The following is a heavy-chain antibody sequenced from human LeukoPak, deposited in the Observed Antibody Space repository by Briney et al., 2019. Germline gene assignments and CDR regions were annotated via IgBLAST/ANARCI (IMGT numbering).Heavy chain of an antibody. J-gene: IGHJ6*02. V-gene: IGHV3-33*01. D-gene: IGHD3-10*01. CDR3: ARVEVGVRHDMDV. CDR2: IWYDGSNK. CDR1: GFTFSSYG. Sequence: GGSLRLSCAASGFTFSSYGMHWVRQAPGKGLEWVAVIWYDGSNKYYADSVKGRFTISRDNSKNTLYLQMNSLRAEDTAVYYCARVEVGVRHDMDVWGQGTTVTVSS.